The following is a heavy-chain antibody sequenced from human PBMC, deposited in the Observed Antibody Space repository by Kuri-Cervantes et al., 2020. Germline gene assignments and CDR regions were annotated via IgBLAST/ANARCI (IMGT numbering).Heavy chain of an antibody. J-gene: IGHJ6*03. D-gene: IGHD3-10*01. V-gene: IGHV1-46*01. Sequence: ASVKVSCKASGYTFTSYYMHWVRQAPGQGLEWMGIINPSGGSTSYAQKFQGRVTMTRDTSTSTVYMELSSLRSEDTAVYYCASPNPLFPYNNHSKILYYYYMDVWGKGTTVTVSS. CDR2: INPSGGST. CDR1: GYTFTSYY. CDR3: ASPNPLFPYNNHSKILYYYYMDV.